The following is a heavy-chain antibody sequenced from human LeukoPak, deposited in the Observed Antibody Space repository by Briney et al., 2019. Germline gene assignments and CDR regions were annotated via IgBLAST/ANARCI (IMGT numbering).Heavy chain of an antibody. Sequence: SETLSLTCTVSGGSISSGGYSWSWIRQHPGKGLEWIGYIYYSGSTYYNPSLKSRVTISVDTSKNQFSLKLSSVTAADTAVYYCARGRERWLPLDYWGQGTLVTVSS. CDR2: IYYSGST. D-gene: IGHD5-12*01. J-gene: IGHJ4*02. CDR3: ARGRERWLPLDY. V-gene: IGHV4-31*03. CDR1: GGSISSGGYS.